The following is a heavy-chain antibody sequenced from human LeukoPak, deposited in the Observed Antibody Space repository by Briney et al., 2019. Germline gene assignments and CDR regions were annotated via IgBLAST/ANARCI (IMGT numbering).Heavy chain of an antibody. CDR3: ARSRVASIDGSGRYPRDFDY. J-gene: IGHJ4*02. CDR2: IYYSGST. D-gene: IGHD3-10*01. CDR1: GGSISSSSYY. Sequence: SETLSLTCTVSGGSISSSSYYWGWIRQPPGKGLEWIGSIYYSGSTYYNPSLKSRVTISVDTSKNQFSLKLSSVTAADTAVYYCARSRVASIDGSGRYPRDFDYWGQGTLVTVSS. V-gene: IGHV4-39*07.